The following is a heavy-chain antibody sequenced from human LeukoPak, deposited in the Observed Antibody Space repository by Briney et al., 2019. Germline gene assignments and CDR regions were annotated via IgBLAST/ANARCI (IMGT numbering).Heavy chain of an antibody. D-gene: IGHD3-22*01. V-gene: IGHV4-34*01. CDR3: ARGRTRGSNYYDSSGYYYP. CDR2: INHSGST. CDR1: GGSFSGYY. Sequence: PSETRSLTSAVYGGSFSGYYWSWIRQPPGKGLEWIGEINHSGSTNYNPSLKSRVTISVDTSKNQFSLKLSSVTAADTAVYCCARGRTRGSNYYDSSGYYYPWGQGTLVTVSS. J-gene: IGHJ5*02.